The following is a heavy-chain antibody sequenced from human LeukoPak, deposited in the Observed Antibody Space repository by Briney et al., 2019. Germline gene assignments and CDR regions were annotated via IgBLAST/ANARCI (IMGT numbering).Heavy chain of an antibody. D-gene: IGHD6-19*01. Sequence: SETLSLTCTVSGASFSSYYWSWIRQPPGKGLEWIGYISYSGSTNYNPSLKSRVTISVDRSKNQFSLKLSSVTAADTAVYYCASYSSGWTRFDYWGQGTLVTVSS. CDR2: ISYSGST. V-gene: IGHV4-59*12. CDR3: ASYSSGWTRFDY. CDR1: GASFSSYY. J-gene: IGHJ4*02.